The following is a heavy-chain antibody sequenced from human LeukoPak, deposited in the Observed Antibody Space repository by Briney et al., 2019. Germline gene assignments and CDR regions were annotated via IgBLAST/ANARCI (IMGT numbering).Heavy chain of an antibody. D-gene: IGHD2-2*02. CDR3: ARHSIPGQDWFDP. V-gene: IGHV4-39*01. CDR2: IYYSGST. J-gene: IGHJ5*02. CDR1: GGSISSSSYY. Sequence: PSETLSLTCTVSGGSISSSSYYWGWIRQPPGKGLEWIGSIYYSGSTYYNPSLKSRVTISVDTSKNQFSLKLSSVTAADTAVYYCARHSIPGQDWFDPWGQGTLVTVSS.